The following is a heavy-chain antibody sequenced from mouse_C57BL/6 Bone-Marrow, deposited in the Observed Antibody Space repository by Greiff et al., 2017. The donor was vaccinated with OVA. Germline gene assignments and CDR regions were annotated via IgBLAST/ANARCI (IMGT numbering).Heavy chain of an antibody. CDR3: TRGSSWAMDY. J-gene: IGHJ4*01. Sequence: QVQLQQSGAELVRPGASVTLSCKASGYTFTDYEMHWVKQTPVHGLEWIGAIDPETGGTAYNQKFKGKAILTADKSSSTAYMELRSLTSEDSAVYYCTRGSSWAMDYWGQGTSVTVSS. D-gene: IGHD1-1*01. CDR1: GYTFTDYE. CDR2: IDPETGGT. V-gene: IGHV1-15*01.